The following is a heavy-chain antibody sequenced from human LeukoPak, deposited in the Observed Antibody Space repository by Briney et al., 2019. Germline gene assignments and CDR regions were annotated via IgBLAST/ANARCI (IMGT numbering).Heavy chain of an antibody. V-gene: IGHV5-10-1*01. Sequence: GESLKISCQGSGSRFTSYWITWVRQLPGKGLEWMGRIDPSDSYTNYSPSFQGHVTISADKSISTAYLQWSSLKASDTAMYYCARWMVRGRPLDYWGQGTLVTVSS. CDR1: GSRFTSYW. CDR3: ARWMVRGRPLDY. CDR2: IDPSDSYT. D-gene: IGHD3-10*01. J-gene: IGHJ4*02.